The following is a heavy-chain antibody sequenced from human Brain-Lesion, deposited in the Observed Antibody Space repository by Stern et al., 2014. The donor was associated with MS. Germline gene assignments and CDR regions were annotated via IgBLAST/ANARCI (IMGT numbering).Heavy chain of an antibody. CDR1: GGSISSGGYY. CDR2: IFNSGST. Sequence: VQLVESGPGLVKPSQTLSLSCTVSGGSISSGGYYWSWIRQPAGKGLEWIGRIFNSGSTSYTPSLKSRVTMSIDTSKNQFSLRLNSMTAADTAVYYCARGRVVPGFQYYATDVWGQGTTVIVSS. V-gene: IGHV4-61*02. D-gene: IGHD2-2*01. J-gene: IGHJ6*02. CDR3: ARGRVVPGFQYYATDV.